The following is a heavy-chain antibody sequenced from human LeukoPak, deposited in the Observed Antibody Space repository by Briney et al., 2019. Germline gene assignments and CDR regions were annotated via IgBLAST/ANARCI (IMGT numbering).Heavy chain of an antibody. CDR1: GGTFSSYA. Sequence: GASVKVSCKASGGTFSSYAISWVRQAPGQGLEWMGRIIPILGIANYAQKFQGRVTITADKSTSTAYMELSSLRSEDTAVYYCARGVEMATILDYWGQGTLVTVSS. CDR3: ARGVEMATILDY. D-gene: IGHD5-24*01. V-gene: IGHV1-69*04. J-gene: IGHJ4*02. CDR2: IIPILGIA.